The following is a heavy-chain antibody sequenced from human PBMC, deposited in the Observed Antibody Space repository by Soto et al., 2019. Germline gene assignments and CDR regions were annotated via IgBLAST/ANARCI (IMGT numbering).Heavy chain of an antibody. J-gene: IGHJ1*01. Sequence: SVKVSCKASGGTFSSYAISWVRQAPGQGLEWMGGIIPIFGTANYAQKFQGRVTITADKSTSTAYMELSSLRSEDTAVYYCARGGATVVTRYFQHWGQGTLVTVSS. CDR3: ARGGATVVTRYFQH. CDR2: IIPIFGTA. D-gene: IGHD4-17*01. V-gene: IGHV1-69*06. CDR1: GGTFSSYA.